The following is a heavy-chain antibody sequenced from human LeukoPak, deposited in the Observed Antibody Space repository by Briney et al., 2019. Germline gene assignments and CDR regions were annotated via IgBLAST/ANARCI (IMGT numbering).Heavy chain of an antibody. D-gene: IGHD3-22*01. CDR2: MNPNSGNT. J-gene: IGHJ4*02. Sequence: EASVKVSCKASGYTFTSYYMHWVRQATGQGLEWMGWMNPNSGNTGYAQKFQGRVTITRNTSISTAYMELSSLRSDDTAVYYCARDFQPFTYYYDSSGYPLTNFDYWGQGTLVTVSS. CDR1: GYTFTSYY. CDR3: ARDFQPFTYYYDSSGYPLTNFDY. V-gene: IGHV1-8*03.